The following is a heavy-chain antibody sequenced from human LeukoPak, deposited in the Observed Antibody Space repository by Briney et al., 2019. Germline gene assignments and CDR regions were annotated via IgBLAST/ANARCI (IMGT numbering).Heavy chain of an antibody. D-gene: IGHD1-26*01. CDR1: GFTFDDYA. Sequence: GGSLRLFCAASGFTFDDYAMHWVRQAPGKGLEWVSSINWNSGSIGYADSVKGRFTISRDNAKNSLYLQMNSLRAEDMALYYCAKGYSGSYYSPPTFDYWGQGTLVTVSS. CDR2: INWNSGSI. J-gene: IGHJ4*02. V-gene: IGHV3-9*03. CDR3: AKGYSGSYYSPPTFDY.